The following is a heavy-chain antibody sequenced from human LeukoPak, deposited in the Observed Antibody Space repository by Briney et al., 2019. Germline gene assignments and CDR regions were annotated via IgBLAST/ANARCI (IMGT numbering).Heavy chain of an antibody. J-gene: IGHJ6*03. CDR1: GFTFSSHG. Sequence: GGTLRLFCAASGFTFSSHGMNWVRQAPGKGLEWVSVIYSGGSTYYADSVKGRFTISRDNSKNTLYLQMNSLRAEDTAVYYCAVARYDSSGYYPLYYYYYMDVWGKGTTVTISS. CDR2: IYSGGST. D-gene: IGHD3-22*01. V-gene: IGHV3-66*01. CDR3: AVARYDSSGYYPLYYYYYMDV.